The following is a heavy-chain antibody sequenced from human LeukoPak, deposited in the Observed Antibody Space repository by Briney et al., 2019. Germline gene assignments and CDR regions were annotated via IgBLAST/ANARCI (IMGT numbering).Heavy chain of an antibody. CDR1: GFTFSSYSMN. V-gene: IGHV4-39*01. CDR3: ARQGYYYDSSGYYWGSPLFDY. Sequence: GSLRLSCAASGFTFSSYSMNWVRQPPGKGLEWIGSIYYSGSTYYNPSFKSRVTISVDTSKNQFSLKLSSVTAADTAVYYCARQGYYYDSSGYYWGSPLFDYWGQGTLVTVSS. J-gene: IGHJ4*02. CDR2: IYYSGST. D-gene: IGHD3-22*01.